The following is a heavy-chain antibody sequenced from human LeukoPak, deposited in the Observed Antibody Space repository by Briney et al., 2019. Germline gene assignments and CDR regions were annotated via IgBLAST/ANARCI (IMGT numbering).Heavy chain of an antibody. CDR2: IESKTDGGTT. V-gene: IGHV3-15*04. CDR3: TTYGSGRKFDY. J-gene: IGHJ4*02. Sequence: GGSLRLSCAASGFSFSAAWMRWVRQIPGKWLEWVGRIESKTDGGTTDYAAPVKGRFTISRDDSTNTLYLQMNSLKSEDTAVYYCTTYGSGRKFDYWGQGILVTVSS. D-gene: IGHD3-10*01. CDR1: GFSFSAAW.